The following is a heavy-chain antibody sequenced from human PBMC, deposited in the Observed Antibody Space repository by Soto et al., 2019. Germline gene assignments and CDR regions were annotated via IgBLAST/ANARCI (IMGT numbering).Heavy chain of an antibody. CDR1: GFTFSSYG. Sequence: GGSLRLSWAASGFTFSSYGMRWVRQAPGKGLEWVAVISYDGSNKYYADSVKGRFTISRDNSKNTLYLQMNSLRAEDTAVYYCAKDKGSSGWDSLGYFDYWGQGTLVTVSS. D-gene: IGHD6-19*01. CDR2: ISYDGSNK. CDR3: AKDKGSSGWDSLGYFDY. V-gene: IGHV3-30*18. J-gene: IGHJ4*02.